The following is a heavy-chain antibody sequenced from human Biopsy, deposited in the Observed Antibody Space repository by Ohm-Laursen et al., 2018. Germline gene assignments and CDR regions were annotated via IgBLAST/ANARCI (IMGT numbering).Heavy chain of an antibody. CDR3: ATKLTGYFHH. V-gene: IGHV1-69*06. CDR2: NIPILGTG. Sequence: SSVKVSCKAPGGTFSNYGVNWARQAPGQGLEWLGGNIPILGTGNYAQKFQDRVTVAADTSTSTATMELRSLRSDDTAVYYCATKLTGYFHHWGQGTLVIVSS. J-gene: IGHJ1*01. D-gene: IGHD3-9*01. CDR1: GGTFSNYG.